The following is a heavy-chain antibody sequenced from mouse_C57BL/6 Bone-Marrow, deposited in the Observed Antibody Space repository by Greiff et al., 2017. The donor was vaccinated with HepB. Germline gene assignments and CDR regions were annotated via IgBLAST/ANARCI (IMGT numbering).Heavy chain of an antibody. CDR3: ARWGITAVVGAY. CDR2: ISDGGSYT. J-gene: IGHJ3*01. D-gene: IGHD1-1*01. CDR1: GFTFSSYA. V-gene: IGHV5-4*01. Sequence: EVQRVESGGGLVKPGGSLKLSCAASGFTFSSYAMSWVRQTPEKRLEWVATISDGGSYTYYPDNVKGRFTISRDNAKNNMYLQMSHLKSEDTAMYYCARWGITAVVGAYWGQGTLVTVAA.